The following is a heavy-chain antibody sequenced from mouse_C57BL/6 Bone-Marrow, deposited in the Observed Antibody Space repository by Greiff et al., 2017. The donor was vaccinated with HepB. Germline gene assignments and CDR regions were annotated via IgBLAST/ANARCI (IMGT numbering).Heavy chain of an antibody. V-gene: IGHV1-50*01. D-gene: IGHD2-4*01. CDR3: ARAYYDYAWFAY. J-gene: IGHJ3*01. CDR1: GYTFTSYW. Sequence: QVQLQQPGAELVKPGASVKLSCKASGYTFTSYWMQWVKQRPGQGLEWIGEIDPSDSYTNYNQKFKGKATLTVDKSSSTAYMQLSSLTSEDSAVYYCARAYYDYAWFAYWGQGSLVTVSA. CDR2: IDPSDSYT.